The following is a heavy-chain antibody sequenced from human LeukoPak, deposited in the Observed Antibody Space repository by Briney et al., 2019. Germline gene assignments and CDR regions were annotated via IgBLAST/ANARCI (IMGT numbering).Heavy chain of an antibody. V-gene: IGHV3-64*01. Sequence: GGSLRLSCAASGFTFSSYAMHWVRQAPGKGLEYVSAISSNGGSTYYANSVKGRFTISKDNSKNTLYLQMGSLRAEDMAVYYCARGKTPGGSSWSHFDYWGQGTLVTVSS. J-gene: IGHJ4*02. CDR2: ISSNGGST. D-gene: IGHD6-13*01. CDR3: ARGKTPGGSSWSHFDY. CDR1: GFTFSSYA.